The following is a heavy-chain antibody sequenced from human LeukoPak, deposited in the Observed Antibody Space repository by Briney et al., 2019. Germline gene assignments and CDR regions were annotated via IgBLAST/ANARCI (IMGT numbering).Heavy chain of an antibody. Sequence: PGGSLRLSCAASGLTVSSNYMSWVRQAPGKGLEWVSVIYSDGRTYYADSVKGRFSISRDNSRNTVYLQMNSLRAEDTAVYYCAKERGYGYNHIDYWGQGTLVTVSS. CDR1: GLTVSSNY. V-gene: IGHV3-66*01. CDR3: AKERGYGYNHIDY. CDR2: IYSDGRT. J-gene: IGHJ4*02. D-gene: IGHD5-24*01.